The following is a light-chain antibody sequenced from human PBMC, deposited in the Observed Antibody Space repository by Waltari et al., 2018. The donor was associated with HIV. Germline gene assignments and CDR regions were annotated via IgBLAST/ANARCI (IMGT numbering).Light chain of an antibody. J-gene: IGLJ2*01. V-gene: IGLV2-23*01. CDR3: SSYTSTNTWI. CDR1: SSDVGGYSL. CDR2: ETT. Sequence: QSALTQPASVSGSPRQSITISCTGTSSDVGGYSLVSWYQQHPGKAPQLIIYETTRRPSGVSLRFSGSKSGNTASLAISGLRADDEADYYCSSYTSTNTWIFGGGTKVAVL.